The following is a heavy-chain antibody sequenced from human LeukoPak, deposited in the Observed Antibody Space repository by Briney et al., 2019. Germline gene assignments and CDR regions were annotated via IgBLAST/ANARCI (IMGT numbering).Heavy chain of an antibody. Sequence: GGSLRLSCATSGFTFTSYGMNWVRQAPGKGLEWVSYISNSAILYADSVKGRFTISRDNARNALYLQMNSLRAEDTAVYYCARLGSSWLPADWGQGTLVTVSS. CDR3: ARLGSSWLPAD. D-gene: IGHD6-13*01. CDR1: GFTFTSYG. CDR2: ISNSAI. J-gene: IGHJ4*02. V-gene: IGHV3-48*01.